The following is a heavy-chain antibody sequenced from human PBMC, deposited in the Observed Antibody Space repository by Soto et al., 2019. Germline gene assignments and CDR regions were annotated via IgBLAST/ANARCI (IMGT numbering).Heavy chain of an antibody. D-gene: IGHD6-13*01. V-gene: IGHV4-39*01. J-gene: IGHJ5*02. Sequence: ASETLSLTCTVSSGSISSTSYYWGWIRQPPGKGLEWIGSIYYSGRTYYNPSLKSRVTISVDTAKNQFSLKLSSVTAADTAVYHCARQTSNWVLYNWFDPWGQGTLVTVSS. CDR3: ARQTSNWVLYNWFDP. CDR2: IYYSGRT. CDR1: SGSISSTSYY.